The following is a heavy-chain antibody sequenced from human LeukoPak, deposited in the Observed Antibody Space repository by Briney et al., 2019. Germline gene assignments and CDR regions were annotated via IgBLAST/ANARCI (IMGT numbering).Heavy chain of an antibody. CDR3: SRGSGWSFDN. Sequence: GGSLRLSCATSGFTFSGFPIHWVSQAPGKGLEWVALISYDESDKSYADSVKGRFTISRDNSRNTVYLQMKSLRGEDTGVYYCSRGSGWSFDNWGQGTLVTVSS. V-gene: IGHV3-30*04. CDR1: GFTFSGFP. D-gene: IGHD6-19*01. CDR2: ISYDESDK. J-gene: IGHJ4*02.